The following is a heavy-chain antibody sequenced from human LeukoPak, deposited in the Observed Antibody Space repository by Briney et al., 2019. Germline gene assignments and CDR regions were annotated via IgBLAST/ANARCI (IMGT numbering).Heavy chain of an antibody. Sequence: ASVKVSCKASGYTFTDRYVHWVRQAPGQGLEWIRWINPNSGGTKYAQNFQGRVSMTRDTSITTAYMELSRPRSDDTAVYYCARDDFYDVSGFDSWGQGIRVTVSS. CDR1: GYTFTDRY. CDR2: INPNSGGT. D-gene: IGHD3-22*01. V-gene: IGHV1-2*02. CDR3: ARDDFYDVSGFDS. J-gene: IGHJ4*02.